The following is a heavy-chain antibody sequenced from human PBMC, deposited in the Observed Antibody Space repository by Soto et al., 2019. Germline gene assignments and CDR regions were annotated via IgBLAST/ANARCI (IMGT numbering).Heavy chain of an antibody. D-gene: IGHD3-9*01. J-gene: IGHJ6*02. CDR1: GGSFSWYY. Sequence: SHTLSLTIAVYGGSFSWYYWNLIRQPPGKGLEWIGEINHSGSTNYNPSLKSRVTISVDTSKNQFSLKLSSVIAADSAVYYCARGYVWKLRYFDWSPRTYGMDVWGQGTTVTVSS. V-gene: IGHV4-34*01. CDR3: ARGYVWKLRYFDWSPRTYGMDV. CDR2: INHSGST.